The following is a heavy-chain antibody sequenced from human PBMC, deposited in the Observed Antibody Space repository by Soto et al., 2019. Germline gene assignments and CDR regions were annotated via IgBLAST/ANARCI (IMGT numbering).Heavy chain of an antibody. CDR3: ARAATVTLAFDI. CDR2: ISSSSSTI. D-gene: IGHD4-17*01. V-gene: IGHV3-48*02. J-gene: IGHJ3*02. CDR1: GFTFRSYS. Sequence: GGSLRLSCASSGFTFRSYSMNLVRQAPGKGLEWVSYISSSSSTIYYADSVKGRFTISRDNAKNSLYLQMNSLRDEDTAVYYCARAATVTLAFDIWGQGTMVTVSS.